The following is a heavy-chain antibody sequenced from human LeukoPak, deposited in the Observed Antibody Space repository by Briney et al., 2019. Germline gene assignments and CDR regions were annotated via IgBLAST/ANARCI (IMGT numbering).Heavy chain of an antibody. D-gene: IGHD3-22*01. CDR2: ISYGGSKT. CDR3: ARGPYSYDSSGAFDI. V-gene: IGHV3-30*01. J-gene: IGHJ3*02. Sequence: GGSLRLSCAASGFTFSGYAMSWVRQAPGKGLEWVAIISYGGSKTDYADSVKGRFTISRDNSKNTMYLQMNSLRAEDTAVYYCARGPYSYDSSGAFDIWGQGTMVTVSS. CDR1: GFTFSGYA.